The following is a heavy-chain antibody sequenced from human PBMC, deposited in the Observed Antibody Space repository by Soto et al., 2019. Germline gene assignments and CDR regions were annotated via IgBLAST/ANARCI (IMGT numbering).Heavy chain of an antibody. CDR1: GYSLTDYY. D-gene: IGHD3-9*01. J-gene: IGHJ6*01. Sequence: QLVQSGAEVKKPGTSLKISCKASGYSLTDYYIHWVRQAPGQGFEWMGWINPKSGGTSYAEKFRGGVNLSRDTSISTVYMEVNLLKSDDTAIYFCARGRITVPPYSYFGMDVWGQGTTVTVSS. V-gene: IGHV1-2*02. CDR2: INPKSGGT. CDR3: ARGRITVPPYSYFGMDV.